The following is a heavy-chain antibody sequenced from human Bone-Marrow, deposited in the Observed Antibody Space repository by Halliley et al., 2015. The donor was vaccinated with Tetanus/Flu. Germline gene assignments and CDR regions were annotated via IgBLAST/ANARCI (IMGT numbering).Heavy chain of an antibody. CDR1: GFTFDDYA. CDR2: VSWNSGAV. V-gene: IGHV3-9*01. CDR3: AKDVERFIVGATVFDN. D-gene: IGHD1-26*01. Sequence: RLSCAASGFTFDDYAMHWVRQAPGKGLEWVSGVSWNSGAVGYADFVKGRFTISRDNAKKSLYLQLNSLRAEDTALYYCAKDVERFIVGATVFDNWGQGTLVTVSS. J-gene: IGHJ4*02.